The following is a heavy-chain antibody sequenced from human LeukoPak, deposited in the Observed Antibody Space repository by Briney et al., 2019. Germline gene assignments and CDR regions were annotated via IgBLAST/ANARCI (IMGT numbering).Heavy chain of an antibody. CDR2: ITTSGGST. CDR1: GFTFSSYA. Sequence: GGSLRLSCAASGFTFSSYAMSWVRQAPGEGLEWVSSITTSGGSTYYADSVKGRFTISRDNAKNTLYLQMNSLRAEDTAVYYCARDPGRYSSGWLKAEDAFDIWGQGTMVTVSS. J-gene: IGHJ3*02. V-gene: IGHV3-23*01. CDR3: ARDPGRYSSGWLKAEDAFDI. D-gene: IGHD6-19*01.